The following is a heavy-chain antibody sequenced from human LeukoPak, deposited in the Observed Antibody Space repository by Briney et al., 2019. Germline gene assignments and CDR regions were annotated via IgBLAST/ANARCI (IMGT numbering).Heavy chain of an antibody. J-gene: IGHJ3*02. D-gene: IGHD3-22*01. Sequence: QPGGSLRLSCAASGFPFSDYVMHWVRQAPGKGLEWVAVISYDGSNKYYADSVKGRFTISRDNSKNTLYLQMNSLRAEDTAVYYCAKEWLFSNRAFDIWGQGTMVTVS. CDR1: GFPFSDYV. V-gene: IGHV3-30*18. CDR2: ISYDGSNK. CDR3: AKEWLFSNRAFDI.